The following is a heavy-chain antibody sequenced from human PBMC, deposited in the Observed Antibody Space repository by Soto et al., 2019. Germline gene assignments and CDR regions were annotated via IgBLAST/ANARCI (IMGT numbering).Heavy chain of an antibody. CDR1: GFTFSSYG. CDR2: IWYDGSNK. J-gene: IGHJ6*02. CDR3: ARVAAAYYYGMDV. Sequence: LRLSCAASGFTFSSYGMHWVRQAPGKGLEWVAVIWYDGSNKYYADSVKGRFTISRDNSKNTLYLQMNSLRAEDTAVYYCARVAAAYYYGMDVWGQGTTVTVSS. D-gene: IGHD6-13*01. V-gene: IGHV3-33*01.